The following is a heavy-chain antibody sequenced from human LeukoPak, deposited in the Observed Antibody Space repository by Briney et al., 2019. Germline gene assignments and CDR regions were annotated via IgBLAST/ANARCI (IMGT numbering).Heavy chain of an antibody. Sequence: QAGGSLRLSCSASGFTFNKYAMHWVRQAPDKGLEYVSGVSNNGDSTYYADSVKGRFTISRDNSENTLYLQMSSLRPEDTAAYYCVKGEVRGYKKRGVDYWGQGTLVTVSS. CDR1: GFTFNKYA. J-gene: IGHJ4*02. D-gene: IGHD5-18*01. V-gene: IGHV3-64D*06. CDR3: VKGEVRGYKKRGVDY. CDR2: VSNNGDST.